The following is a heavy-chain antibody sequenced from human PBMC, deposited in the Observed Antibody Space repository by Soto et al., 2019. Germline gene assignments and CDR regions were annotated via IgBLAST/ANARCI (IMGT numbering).Heavy chain of an antibody. CDR2: INGGNGDT. CDR3: ARGYCSSTSCQYYLDF. CDR1: GYTFTGYA. Sequence: ASVKVSCKASGYTFTGYAIHWVRQSPVQRLEWMGWINGGNGDTKYSQKFQGRVTITRDTSASTVYMELTSLGSEDTAVYHCARGYCSSTSCQYYLDFWGQGTPVTVSS. D-gene: IGHD2-2*01. V-gene: IGHV1-3*01. J-gene: IGHJ4*02.